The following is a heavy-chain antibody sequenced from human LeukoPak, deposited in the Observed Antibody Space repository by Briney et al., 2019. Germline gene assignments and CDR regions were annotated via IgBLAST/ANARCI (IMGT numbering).Heavy chain of an antibody. CDR2: ISWDGRST. J-gene: IGHJ4*02. CDR1: GFTFDDYT. Sequence: GGSLRLSCAASGFTFDDYTMHWVRQAPGKGLEWVSLISWDGRSTYYADSVKGRFTISRDSGKNSLFLQMNSLRTEDTALYYCAFRSFPSEYWGQGSLVTVSS. D-gene: IGHD1-14*01. CDR3: AFRSFPSEY. V-gene: IGHV3-43*01.